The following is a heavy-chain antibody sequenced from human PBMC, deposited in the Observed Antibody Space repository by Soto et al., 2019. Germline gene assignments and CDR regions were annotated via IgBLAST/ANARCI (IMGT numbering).Heavy chain of an antibody. Sequence: SETLSLTCTVSGGSISSSSYYWGWIRQPPGKGLEWIGSIYYSGSTYYNPSLKSRVTISVDTSKNQFSLKLSSVTAADTAVYYCARQTGYGDYYFDYWGQGSLVTVSS. D-gene: IGHD4-17*01. J-gene: IGHJ4*02. CDR3: ARQTGYGDYYFDY. CDR1: GGSISSSSYY. V-gene: IGHV4-39*01. CDR2: IYYSGST.